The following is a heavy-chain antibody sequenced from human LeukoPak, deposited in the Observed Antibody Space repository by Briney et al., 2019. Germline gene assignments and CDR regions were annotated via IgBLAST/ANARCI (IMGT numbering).Heavy chain of an antibody. Sequence: PGGSLRLSCAASGFTFSSYAMHWVRQAPGKGLEWVAVISYDGSNEYYADSVKGRFTISRDNSKNTLYLQMNSLRAEDTAVYYCSSYPTDSPYWGQGTLVTVSS. D-gene: IGHD2-15*01. J-gene: IGHJ4*02. V-gene: IGHV3-30-3*01. CDR2: ISYDGSNE. CDR1: GFTFSSYA. CDR3: SSYPTDSPY.